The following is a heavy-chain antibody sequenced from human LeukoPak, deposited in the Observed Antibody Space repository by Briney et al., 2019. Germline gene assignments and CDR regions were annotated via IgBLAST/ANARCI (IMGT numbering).Heavy chain of an antibody. CDR3: ARDLAAENWFDP. D-gene: IGHD6-13*01. J-gene: IGHJ5*02. Sequence: ASVKVSCKASGYTFTGHYMHWVRQAPGQGLEWMGWINPNSGGTNYAQKFQGRVTMTRDTSISAAYMELSRLRSDDTAVYYCARDLAAENWFDPWGQGTLVTVSS. CDR2: INPNSGGT. CDR1: GYTFTGHY. V-gene: IGHV1-2*02.